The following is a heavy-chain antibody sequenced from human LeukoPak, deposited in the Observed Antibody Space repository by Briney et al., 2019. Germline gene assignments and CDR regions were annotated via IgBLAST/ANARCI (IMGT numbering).Heavy chain of an antibody. Sequence: GGSLRLSCAASGFTVSSNYMSWVRQAPGKGLEWVSVIYSGGSTYYADSVKGRFTISRDNSKNTLYLQMNSLRAEDTAVYYCASSWSSPYYYYGMDVWGQGTTVTVSS. V-gene: IGHV3-53*01. CDR3: ASSWSSPYYYYGMDV. J-gene: IGHJ6*02. D-gene: IGHD6-13*01. CDR2: IYSGGST. CDR1: GFTVSSNY.